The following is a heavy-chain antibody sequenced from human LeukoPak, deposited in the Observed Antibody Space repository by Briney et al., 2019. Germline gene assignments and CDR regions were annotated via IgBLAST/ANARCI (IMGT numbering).Heavy chain of an antibody. CDR3: ARRGGSYGDGFDY. V-gene: IGHV5-51*01. CDR1: GYSFPIYW. D-gene: IGHD5-18*01. CDR2: IYPGDSDT. Sequence: GESLKISCKGSGYSFPIYWIGWVRQMPGKGLEWMGIIYPGDSDTRYSPSLQGQVTISADKSISTVYLQWSSLKASDTAMYYCARRGGSYGDGFDYWGQGTLVTVSS. J-gene: IGHJ4*02.